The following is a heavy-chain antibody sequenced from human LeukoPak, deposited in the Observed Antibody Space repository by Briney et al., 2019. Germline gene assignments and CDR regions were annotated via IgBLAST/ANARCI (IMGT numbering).Heavy chain of an antibody. D-gene: IGHD1-7*01. V-gene: IGHV3-23*01. J-gene: IGHJ6*03. Sequence: GGSLRLSCAASGFAFSSYAMSWVRQAPGKGLEWVSAISGTGDSTYYADSVRGRFTISRDNFKNTLYLQMNSLRAEDTAVYYCAKDHAGTTYYYYMDVWGKGTTVTVSS. CDR1: GFAFSSYA. CDR2: ISGTGDST. CDR3: AKDHAGTTYYYYMDV.